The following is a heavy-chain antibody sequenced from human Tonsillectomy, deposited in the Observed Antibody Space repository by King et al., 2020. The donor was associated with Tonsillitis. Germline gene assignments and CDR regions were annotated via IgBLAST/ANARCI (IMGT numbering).Heavy chain of an antibody. CDR2: ISLNDGK. Sequence: TLKESGPVLVKPTETLTLTCTVSGFSLSNVKMGVSWIRQPPGKALEWLAHISLNDGKSFSTSLRSRLSISKDTSKSQVVLTMTNVDPVDTATYFCARIYGDYSTVFDYWGQGTLVTVSS. J-gene: IGHJ4*02. V-gene: IGHV2-26*01. CDR3: ARIYGDYSTVFDY. D-gene: IGHD4-17*01. CDR1: GFSLSNVKMG.